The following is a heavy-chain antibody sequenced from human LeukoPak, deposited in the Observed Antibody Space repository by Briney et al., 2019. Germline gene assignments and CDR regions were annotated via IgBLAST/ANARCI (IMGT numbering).Heavy chain of an antibody. J-gene: IGHJ3*02. CDR2: ISSSSSYI. V-gene: IGHV3-21*01. CDR3: ARDFHYDILTGYYDDAFDI. CDR1: GFTFSSYS. Sequence: GGSLRLSCAASGFTFSSYSMNWVRQAPGKGLEWVSSISSSSSYIYYADSVKGRFTISRDNAKNSLYLQMNSLRAEDTAVYYCARDFHYDILTGYYDDAFDIWGQGTMVTVSS. D-gene: IGHD3-9*01.